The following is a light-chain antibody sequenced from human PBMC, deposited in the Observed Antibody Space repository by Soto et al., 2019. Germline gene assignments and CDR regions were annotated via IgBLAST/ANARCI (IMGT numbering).Light chain of an antibody. CDR3: QQYSTYSGT. CDR1: QTITTW. Sequence: DIQMTQSPSSVSASVGDRVTITCRASQTITTWLAWYQQKPGKAPELLIYDASRLQSGVPPRFSGSGFGTEFSLTISGLQPDDSATYYCQQYSTYSGTFGQGTKVDIK. V-gene: IGKV1-5*01. J-gene: IGKJ1*01. CDR2: DAS.